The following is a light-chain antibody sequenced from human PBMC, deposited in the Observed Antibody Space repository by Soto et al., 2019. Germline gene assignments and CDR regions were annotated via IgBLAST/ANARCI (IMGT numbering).Light chain of an antibody. CDR2: GAS. Sequence: ENVLTQSPGTLSLSPGERATLSCRASQSVTATYLAWYQQKPGQAPRLLIYGASSRATGIPDKFSGSGSGTDFTLTISRLEPEDFAVYFCQQYESLPITFGGGTKVDIK. J-gene: IGKJ4*01. CDR1: QSVTATY. V-gene: IGKV3-20*01. CDR3: QQYESLPIT.